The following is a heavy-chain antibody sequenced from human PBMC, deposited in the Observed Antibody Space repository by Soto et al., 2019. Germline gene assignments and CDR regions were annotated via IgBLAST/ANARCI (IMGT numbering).Heavy chain of an antibody. Sequence: QVQLVQSGAEVKKSGASVKVSCKASGYTFTSHDINWVRQATGQGLEWMGWMNPNSGNTGYAQKFQGRVTMTRNTXLSTAYMELSSLRSEDTAVYYCARWDYGYYARFDYWGQGALVTVSS. D-gene: IGHD4-17*01. CDR1: GYTFTSHD. CDR2: MNPNSGNT. V-gene: IGHV1-8*01. J-gene: IGHJ4*02. CDR3: ARWDYGYYARFDY.